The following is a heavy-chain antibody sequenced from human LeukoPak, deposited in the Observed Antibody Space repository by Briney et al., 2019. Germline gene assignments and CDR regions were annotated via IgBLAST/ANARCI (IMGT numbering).Heavy chain of an antibody. CDR2: INPNSGGT. J-gene: IGHJ5*02. D-gene: IGHD3-10*01. Sequence: ASVKVSCKASGYTFTGYYMHWVRQAPGQGLEWMGWINPNSGGTNYAQKFQGRVTMTRDTSISTAYMGLSRLRSDDTAVYYCARGNYYGSGRYNWFDPWGQGTLVTVSS. CDR1: GYTFTGYY. V-gene: IGHV1-2*02. CDR3: ARGNYYGSGRYNWFDP.